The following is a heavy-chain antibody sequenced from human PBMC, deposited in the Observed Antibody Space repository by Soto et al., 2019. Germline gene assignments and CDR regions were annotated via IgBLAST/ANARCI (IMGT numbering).Heavy chain of an antibody. V-gene: IGHV3-7*01. Sequence: EVQMVESGGGLVQPGGSLRLSCAASGFSISDYWMSWVRQAPGKGLEWVGNINEDGSEETYVDSVKGRFTISRDNARNSLYLQMICLRVEDTAVYYCCHTWVGGQGTLVTVSS. CDR2: INEDGSEE. CDR3: CHTWV. CDR1: GFSISDYW. J-gene: IGHJ4*02. D-gene: IGHD1-26*01.